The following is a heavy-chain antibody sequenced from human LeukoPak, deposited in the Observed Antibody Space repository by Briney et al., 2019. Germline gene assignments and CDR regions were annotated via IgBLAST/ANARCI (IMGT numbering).Heavy chain of an antibody. D-gene: IGHD1-1*01. CDR2: INNDGSSA. V-gene: IGHV3-74*01. CDR1: GFTFSSYS. Sequence: GGSLRLSCAASGFTFSSYSMNWVRQVPGKGLVWVSRINNDGSSAGYVDSVKGRFTISRDNAKNTLFLQMNSLRAEDTAVYYCARRGTGHGMDVWGQGTTVIVSS. CDR3: ARRGTGHGMDV. J-gene: IGHJ6*02.